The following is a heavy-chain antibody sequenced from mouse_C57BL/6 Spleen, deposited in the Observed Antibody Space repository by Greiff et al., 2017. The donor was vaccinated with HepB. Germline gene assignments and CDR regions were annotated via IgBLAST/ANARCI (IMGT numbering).Heavy chain of an antibody. CDR1: GYTFTSYW. V-gene: IGHV1-55*01. J-gene: IGHJ4*01. D-gene: IGHD2-3*01. CDR2: IYPGSGST. CDR3: ARGDGYYGYAMDY. Sequence: VQLQQPGAELVKPGASVKMSCKASGYTFTSYWITWVKQRPGQGLEWIGDIYPGSGSTNYNEKFKSKATLTVDTSSSTAYMQLSSLTSEDSAVYYCARGDGYYGYAMDYWGQGTSVTVSS.